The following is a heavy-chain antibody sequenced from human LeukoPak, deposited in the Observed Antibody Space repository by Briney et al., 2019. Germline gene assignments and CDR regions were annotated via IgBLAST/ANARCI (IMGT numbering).Heavy chain of an antibody. Sequence: ASVKVSCKASGYTFTDHYMHWVRQAPGQGPEWMGWINPKSGGTNYGQKFQGRVTMTRDTSISTDYMEISGLTSDDTALYYCAREPSGSGGYDYWGQGTLVTVSS. V-gene: IGHV1-2*02. CDR1: GYTFTDHY. CDR3: AREPSGSGGYDY. CDR2: INPKSGGT. J-gene: IGHJ4*02. D-gene: IGHD3-10*01.